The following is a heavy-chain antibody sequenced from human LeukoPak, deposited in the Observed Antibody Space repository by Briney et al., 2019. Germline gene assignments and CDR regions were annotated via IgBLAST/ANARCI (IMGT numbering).Heavy chain of an antibody. J-gene: IGHJ4*02. CDR1: GFTLSNHD. D-gene: IGHD3-22*01. CDR2: IRYDGSNK. Sequence: GGSLRLSCAASGFTLSNHDIHWVRQPPGRGLEWVAFIRYDGSNKYYADSVKGRFTISRDNSKNTLYLQMNSLRAEDTAVYYCAKASGWYYYDSSGYYDYWGQGTLVTVSS. V-gene: IGHV3-30*02. CDR3: AKASGWYYYDSSGYYDY.